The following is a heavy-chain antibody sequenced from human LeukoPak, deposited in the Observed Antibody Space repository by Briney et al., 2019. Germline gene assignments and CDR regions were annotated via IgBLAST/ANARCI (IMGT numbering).Heavy chain of an antibody. J-gene: IGHJ3*02. CDR1: GYSFTSYW. D-gene: IGHD6-19*01. Sequence: GDAVKISCKCSGYSFTSYWISWVRQMTGKCVEWMGRIDPSGSYINSRPSLQGHVTISADNSISTAYLQWSSLKGSDTAMYYCARLHSSDDAFDIWGQGTMVTVSS. CDR2: IDPSGSYI. CDR3: ARLHSSDDAFDI. V-gene: IGHV5-10-1*01.